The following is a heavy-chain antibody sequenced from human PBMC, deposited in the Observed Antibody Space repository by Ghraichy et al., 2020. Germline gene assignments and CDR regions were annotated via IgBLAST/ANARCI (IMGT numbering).Heavy chain of an antibody. J-gene: IGHJ4*02. D-gene: IGHD3-10*01. CDR3: VRDDGSGTYYTSY. CDR2: IKQDGSAK. CDR1: GFIFNTYW. V-gene: IGHV3-7*03. Sequence: GSLRLSCAASGFIFNTYWMSWVRQAPGKGLEWVANIKQDGSAKYYVESVKGRFTISRDNAKNSLYLQMNSLRVEDTAIYYCVRDDGSGTYYTSYWGQGTLVTVSS.